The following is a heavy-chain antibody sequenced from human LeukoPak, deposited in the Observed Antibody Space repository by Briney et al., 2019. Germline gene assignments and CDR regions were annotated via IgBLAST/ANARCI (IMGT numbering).Heavy chain of an antibody. D-gene: IGHD1-26*01. CDR2: INPNSGGT. CDR3: ARDWSSGLGAAPGDY. V-gene: IGHV1-2*02. CDR1: GYTFTGYY. Sequence: ASVKVSCKASGYTFTGYYMHWVRQAPGQGLEWMGWINPNSGGTNYAQKFQGRVTMTRDTSTNTVYMELSSLTSEDTGVYYCARDWSSGLGAAPGDYWGRGTLVTVSS. J-gene: IGHJ4*02.